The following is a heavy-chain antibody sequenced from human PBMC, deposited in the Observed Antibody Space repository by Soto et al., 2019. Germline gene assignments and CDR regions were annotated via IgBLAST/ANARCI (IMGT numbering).Heavy chain of an antibody. Sequence: QVQLVQSGAEVKKPGASVKVSCKASGYTFTSYGISWVRQAPGQGLEWMGWISAYNGNTNYAQKLQGRVTMTTDTSTSTACMELRSLRSDDTAVYYCARALVVVPSADYYYYYGMDVWGQGTTVTVSS. J-gene: IGHJ6*02. CDR3: ARALVVVPSADYYYYYGMDV. V-gene: IGHV1-18*01. CDR1: GYTFTSYG. CDR2: ISAYNGNT. D-gene: IGHD2-2*01.